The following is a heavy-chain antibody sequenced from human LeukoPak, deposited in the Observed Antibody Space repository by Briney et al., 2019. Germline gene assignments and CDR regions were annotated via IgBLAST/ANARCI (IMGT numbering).Heavy chain of an antibody. CDR2: IHDSGST. V-gene: IGHV4-30-4*07. J-gene: IGHJ6*03. CDR3: ARVTVITPYNYYYMDV. Sequence: SETLSLTCAVSGDSISSGGYSWSWIRQPPGKGLEWIAYIHDSGSTYNNPSLKTRLSISIDTSKNQFSLKLNSVTAADTAVYYCARVTVITPYNYYYMDVWGKGTTVTVSS. CDR1: GDSISSGGYS. D-gene: IGHD2/OR15-2a*01.